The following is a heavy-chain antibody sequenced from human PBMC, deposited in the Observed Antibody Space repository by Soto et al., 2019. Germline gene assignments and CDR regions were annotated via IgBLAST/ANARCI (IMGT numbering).Heavy chain of an antibody. V-gene: IGHV3-21*01. CDR3: VRGLYYYDSSGYYSP. Sequence: EVQLVESGGGLVKPGGSLRLSCAASGFTFSSYSMNWVRQAPGKGLEWVSSISSSSRYIYYADSVKGRFTISRDNAKNSLYLQMNSLRAEDTAVYYCVRGLYYYDSSGYYSPWGQGTLVTVSS. CDR1: GFTFSSYS. D-gene: IGHD3-22*01. J-gene: IGHJ5*02. CDR2: ISSSSRYI.